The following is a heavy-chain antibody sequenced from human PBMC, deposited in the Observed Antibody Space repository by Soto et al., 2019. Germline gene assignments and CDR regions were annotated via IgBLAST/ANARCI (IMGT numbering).Heavy chain of an antibody. CDR1: GFTFGDYA. CDR3: TRASSLDFDF. CDR2: IRRNAYGGTT. Sequence: GGSLRLSCTTSGFTFGDYALSWVRQAPGKGLEWVGFIRRNAYGGTTDYAASVKGRFTISRDDPKSIAYLQMNSLRTEDTALYYCTRASSLDFDFWGQGTLVTVYS. D-gene: IGHD3-16*01. V-gene: IGHV3-49*04. J-gene: IGHJ4*02.